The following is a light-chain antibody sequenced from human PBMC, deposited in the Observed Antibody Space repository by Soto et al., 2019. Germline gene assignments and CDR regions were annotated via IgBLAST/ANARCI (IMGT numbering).Light chain of an antibody. Sequence: EIVLTQSPGTLSLSPGERATLSCRASQSVSSSHLAWYQQKPGQAPRLLMYGVSSRASGTPARFSGSGSGTDFTLSITRLEPEDFAVYYCQHYGSSPPLTFGGGTNVEIK. CDR1: QSVSSSH. CDR3: QHYGSSPPLT. CDR2: GVS. J-gene: IGKJ4*01. V-gene: IGKV3-20*01.